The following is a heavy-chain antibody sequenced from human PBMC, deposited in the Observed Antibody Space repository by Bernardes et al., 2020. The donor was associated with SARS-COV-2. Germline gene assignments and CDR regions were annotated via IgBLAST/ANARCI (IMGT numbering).Heavy chain of an antibody. CDR2: ISGSGGST. Sequence: GGSLRLSCAASGFTFSSYAMSWVRQAPGKGLEWVSAISGSGGSTYYADSVKGRFTISRDNSKNTLYLQMNSLRAEDTAVYYCARDHDSSGSYIYFDYWGQGTLVTVSS. D-gene: IGHD6-19*01. CDR1: GFTFSSYA. J-gene: IGHJ4*02. V-gene: IGHV3-23*01. CDR3: ARDHDSSGSYIYFDY.